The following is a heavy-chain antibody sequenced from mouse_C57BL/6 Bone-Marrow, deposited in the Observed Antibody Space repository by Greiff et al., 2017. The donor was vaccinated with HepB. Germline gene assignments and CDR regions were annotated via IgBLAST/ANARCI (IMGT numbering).Heavy chain of an antibody. V-gene: IGHV1-9*01. CDR2: ILPGSGST. Sequence: VQGVESGAELMKPGASVKLSCKATGYTFTGYWIEWVKQRPGHGLEWIGEILPGSGSTNYNEKFKGKATFTADTSSNTAYMQLSSLTTEDSAIYYCAIPDSSGYYYYAMDYWGQGTSVTVSS. D-gene: IGHD3-2*02. J-gene: IGHJ4*01. CDR1: GYTFTGYW. CDR3: AIPDSSGYYYYAMDY.